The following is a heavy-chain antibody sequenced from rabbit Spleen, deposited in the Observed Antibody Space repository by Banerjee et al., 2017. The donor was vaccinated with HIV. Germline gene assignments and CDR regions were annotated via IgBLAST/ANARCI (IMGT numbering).Heavy chain of an antibody. J-gene: IGHJ4*01. D-gene: IGHD1-1*01. CDR3: ARDLVSVIGWNFNL. CDR1: GFSFSNKAV. V-gene: IGHV1S45*01. CDR2: INAITGKA. Sequence: QEQLVESGGGLVKPEGSLKLSCTASGFSFSNKAVMCWVRQAPGKGLEWIACINAITGKAVYASWAKGRFMMSRTSSTTVTLQMTSLTAADTATYFCARDLVSVIGWNFNLWGPGTLVTVS.